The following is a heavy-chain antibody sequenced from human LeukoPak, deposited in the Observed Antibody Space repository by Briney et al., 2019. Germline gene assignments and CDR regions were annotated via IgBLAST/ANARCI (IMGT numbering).Heavy chain of an antibody. J-gene: IGHJ4*02. V-gene: IGHV3-48*04. CDR1: GFSFRSYN. Sequence: GGSLRLSCAASGFSFRSYNMNWVRQAPGKGLEWVSYISSDTNTIYYADSVRGRFTISRDNAKMSLYLQMNSLRADDTAVYYCVRDQRSYYYNYWGQGSLVTVSS. D-gene: IGHD3-10*01. CDR3: VRDQRSYYYNY. CDR2: ISSDTNTI.